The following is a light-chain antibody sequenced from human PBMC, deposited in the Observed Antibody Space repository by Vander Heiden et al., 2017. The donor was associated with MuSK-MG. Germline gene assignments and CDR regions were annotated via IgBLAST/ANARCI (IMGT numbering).Light chain of an antibody. V-gene: IGLV3-21*02. CDR3: QVWGSSSNHVV. CDR1: NTGSKS. CDR2: DGG. Sequence: YVLTLPPSVSAAPGQMARFTCGGNNTGSKSVHWYQQKPEQAPVLVDDDGGGRPSGIPERFSGSNSENTATLTISRVEAGDEADYYCQVWGSSSNHVVFGGGTKLTVL. J-gene: IGLJ2*01.